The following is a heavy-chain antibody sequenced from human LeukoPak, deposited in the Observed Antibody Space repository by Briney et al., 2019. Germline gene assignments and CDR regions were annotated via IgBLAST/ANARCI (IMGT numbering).Heavy chain of an antibody. CDR3: ARALNCGGDCYSGPDVDY. J-gene: IGHJ4*02. CDR2: SCSTI. Sequence: SCSTIYYADSVKGRFTISRDNAKNSLYLQMNSLRAEDTAVYYCARALNCGGDCYSGPDVDYWGQGTLVTVSS. V-gene: IGHV3-11*01. D-gene: IGHD2-21*02.